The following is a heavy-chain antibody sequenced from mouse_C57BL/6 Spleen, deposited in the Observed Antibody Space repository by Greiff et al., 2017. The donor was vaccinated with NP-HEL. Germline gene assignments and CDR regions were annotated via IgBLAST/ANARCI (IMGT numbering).Heavy chain of an antibody. CDR1: GFNFQDYY. CDR2: IDPEDGDT. J-gene: IGHJ4*01. V-gene: IGHV14-1*01. Sequence: VQLQESGAELVRPGASVKLSCTASGFNFQDYYMHWVKQRPEQGLEWIGRIDPEDGDTDYAPKFQGKATMTADTSSNTAYLQLSSLPSEDPAGYYCTTRASYYGSSYYAMDYWGQGTSVTVSS. D-gene: IGHD1-1*01. CDR3: TTRASYYGSSYYAMDY.